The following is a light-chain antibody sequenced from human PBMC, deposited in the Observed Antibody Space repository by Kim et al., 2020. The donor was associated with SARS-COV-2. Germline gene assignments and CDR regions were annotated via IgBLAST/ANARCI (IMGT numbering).Light chain of an antibody. CDR1: NLGDKY. J-gene: IGLJ1*01. CDR2: QDS. V-gene: IGLV3-1*01. Sequence: SYELTQPPSVSVSPGQTASITCSGDNLGDKYACWYQQKPGQSPVLVIYQDSKRPSGIPERFSGSNSGNTATLTISGTQAMDEADYCCQAWDSSTAVFGTGTKVTVL. CDR3: QAWDSSTAV.